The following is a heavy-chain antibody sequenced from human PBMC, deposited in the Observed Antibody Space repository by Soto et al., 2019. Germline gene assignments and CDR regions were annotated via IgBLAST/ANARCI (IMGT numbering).Heavy chain of an antibody. V-gene: IGHV3-30*18. CDR2: VSYDGSSE. CDR1: GFTFSDYG. Sequence: VQMVESGGGVVQPGRSLRLTCAVSGFTFSDYGIHWVRQAPRKGLEWVAVVSYDGSSEFYADSVKGRFTISRDNSKNTVYLQMNRLRPEDTAVYYCAKAGYCTRGNCYDYYRYGMDVWGQGTAVTVSS. J-gene: IGHJ6*02. D-gene: IGHD3-16*01. CDR3: AKAGYCTRGNCYDYYRYGMDV.